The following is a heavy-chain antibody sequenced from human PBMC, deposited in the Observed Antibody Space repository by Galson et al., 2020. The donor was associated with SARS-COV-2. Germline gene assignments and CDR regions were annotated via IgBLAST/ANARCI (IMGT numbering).Heavy chain of an antibody. CDR1: GFTFSSYS. CDR2: ISSSSSYI. V-gene: IGHV3-21*01. CDR3: ARGAPWGYAVGYYYYYGMDV. Sequence: KLGESLKISCAASGFTFSSYSMNWVRQAPGKGLEWVSSISSSSSYIYYADSVKGRFTISRDNAKNSLYLQMNSLRAEDTAVYYCARGAPWGYAVGYYYYYGMDVWGQGTTVSVSS. J-gene: IGHJ6*02. D-gene: IGHD1-26*01.